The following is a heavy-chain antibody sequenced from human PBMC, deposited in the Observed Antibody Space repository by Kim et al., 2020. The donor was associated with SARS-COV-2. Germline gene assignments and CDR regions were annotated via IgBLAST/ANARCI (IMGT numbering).Heavy chain of an antibody. Sequence: TRYSPSFQGQVTISADKSISTAYLQWSSLKASDTAMYYCARQITYNWFDPWGQGTLVTVSS. J-gene: IGHJ5*02. V-gene: IGHV5-51*01. CDR3: ARQITYNWFDP. D-gene: IGHD3-16*01. CDR2: T.